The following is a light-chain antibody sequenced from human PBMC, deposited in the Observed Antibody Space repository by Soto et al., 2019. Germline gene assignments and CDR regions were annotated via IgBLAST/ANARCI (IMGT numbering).Light chain of an antibody. J-gene: IGLJ2*01. CDR1: SSDVGGYNY. CDR3: SSYAGSNNL. CDR2: EVT. V-gene: IGLV2-8*01. Sequence: QSALTQPPSASGSPGQSVTISCTGTSSDVGGYNYVSWYQQHPGKAPKLMIYEVTKRPSGVPDRFSGSKSGNTACLTVSGLQAEDEADYYCSSYAGSNNLFGGGTKLTVL.